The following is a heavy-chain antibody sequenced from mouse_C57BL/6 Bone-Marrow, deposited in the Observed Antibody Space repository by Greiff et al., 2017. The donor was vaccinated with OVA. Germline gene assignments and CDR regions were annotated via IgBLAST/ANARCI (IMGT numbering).Heavy chain of an antibody. CDR3: AREDDYDGYWYFDV. CDR2: IDPSDSYT. Sequence: QVQLQQPGAEIVKPGASVKLSCKASGYTFTSYWMQWVKQRPGQGLEWIGEIDPSDSYTNYNQKFKGKATLTVGTSSSTAYMQLSSLTSEDSAVYYCAREDDYDGYWYFDVWGTGTTVTVSS. J-gene: IGHJ1*03. D-gene: IGHD2-4*01. CDR1: GYTFTSYW. V-gene: IGHV1-50*01.